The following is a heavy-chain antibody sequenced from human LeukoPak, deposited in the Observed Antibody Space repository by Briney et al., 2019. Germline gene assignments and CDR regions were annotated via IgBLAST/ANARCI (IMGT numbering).Heavy chain of an antibody. V-gene: IGHV4-59*01. J-gene: IGHJ5*02. CDR1: GGSISHYY. CDR3: ARGYYDSSGYLISYNWFDP. CDR2: IYYSGST. D-gene: IGHD3-22*01. Sequence: SETLSLTCTVSGGSISHYYWSWVRQPPGKGLEWVGYIYYSGSTNYNPSLKSRVTISVDTSKNQFSLKLSSVTAADTAVYYCARGYYDSSGYLISYNWFDPWGQGTLVTVSS.